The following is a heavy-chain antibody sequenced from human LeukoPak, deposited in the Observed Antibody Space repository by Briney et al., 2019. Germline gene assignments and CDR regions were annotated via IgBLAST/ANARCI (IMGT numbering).Heavy chain of an antibody. V-gene: IGHV1-18*01. CDR2: ISAYNGNT. CDR1: GYTFTSYG. J-gene: IGHJ1*01. Sequence: ASVKVSCKASGYTFTSYGISWVRQAPGQGLEWMGWISAYNGNTNYAQKLQGRVTMTTDTSTSTAYMELSSLRSEDTAVYYCARDSDIYALGAEYFQHWGQGTLVTVSS. CDR3: ARDSDIYALGAEYFQH. D-gene: IGHD5/OR15-5a*01.